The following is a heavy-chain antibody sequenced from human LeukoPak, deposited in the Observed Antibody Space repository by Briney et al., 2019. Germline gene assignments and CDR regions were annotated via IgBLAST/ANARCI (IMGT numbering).Heavy chain of an antibody. V-gene: IGHV3-23*01. J-gene: IGHJ4*02. CDR1: GFTFSSYW. D-gene: IGHD6-6*01. CDR3: AKWKYSNSGIDDY. CDR2: ISGSGDNT. Sequence: GGSLRLSCAASGFTFSSYWMSWVRQVPGKGLEWVSVISGSGDNTYYADSVKGRFTISRDNSKNMLYLQMNSLRAEDTAVYYCAKWKYSNSGIDDYWGQGTLVTVSS.